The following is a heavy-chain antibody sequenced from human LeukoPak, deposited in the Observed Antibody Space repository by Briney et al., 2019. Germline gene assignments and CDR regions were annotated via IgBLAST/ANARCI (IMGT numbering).Heavy chain of an antibody. CDR1: GFTFSSYA. Sequence: GGSLRLSCAASGFTFSSYAMSWVRLAPGKGLEWVSAISSSGDTYYAGSVKGRFTISRDNSKNTLYLQMNSLRAEDTAVYYCAKDAVGGTAYYFDYWGQGTLVTVSS. V-gene: IGHV3-23*01. CDR3: AKDAVGGTAYYFDY. D-gene: IGHD1-26*01. J-gene: IGHJ4*02. CDR2: ISSSGDT.